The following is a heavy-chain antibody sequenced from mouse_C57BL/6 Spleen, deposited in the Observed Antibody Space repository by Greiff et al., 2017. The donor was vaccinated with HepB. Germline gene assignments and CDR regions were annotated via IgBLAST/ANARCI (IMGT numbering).Heavy chain of an antibody. V-gene: IGHV1-62-2*01. Sequence: QVQLQQSGAELVKPGASVKLSCKASGYTFTEYTIHWVKQRSGQGLEWIGWFYPGSGSIKYNEKFKDKATLTADKSSSTVYMELSRLTSEDSAVYFGARHEEAYYSNYGAMDYWGQGTSVTVSS. CDR1: GYTFTEYT. CDR2: FYPGSGSI. CDR3: ARHEEAYYSNYGAMDY. D-gene: IGHD2-5*01. J-gene: IGHJ4*01.